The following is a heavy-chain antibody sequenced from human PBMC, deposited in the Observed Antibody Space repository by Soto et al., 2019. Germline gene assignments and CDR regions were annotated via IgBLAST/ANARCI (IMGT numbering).Heavy chain of an antibody. J-gene: IGHJ5*02. V-gene: IGHV3-23*01. CDR1: GFTFSSYA. D-gene: IGHD2-15*01. CDR3: AKVGTLVVVAATLWSWFDP. CDR2: ISGSGGST. Sequence: GGSLRLSCAASGFTFSSYAMSWVRQAPGKGLEWVSAISGSGGSTYYADSVKGRFTISRDNSKNTLYLQMNSLRAEDTAVYYCAKVGTLVVVAATLWSWFDPWGQGTLVTVSS.